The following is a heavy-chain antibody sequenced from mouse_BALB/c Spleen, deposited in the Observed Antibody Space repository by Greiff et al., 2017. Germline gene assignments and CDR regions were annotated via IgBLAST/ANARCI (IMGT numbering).Heavy chain of an antibody. CDR2: IDPANGNT. Sequence: VQLKESGAELVKPGASVKLSCTASGFNIKDTYMHWVKQRPEQGLEWIGRIDPANGNTKYDPKFQGKATITADTSSNTAYLQLSSLTSEDTTVYYCAKGITTGAWFAYWGQGTLVTVSA. CDR3: AKGITTGAWFAY. V-gene: IGHV14-3*02. D-gene: IGHD2-4*01. J-gene: IGHJ3*01. CDR1: GFNIKDTY.